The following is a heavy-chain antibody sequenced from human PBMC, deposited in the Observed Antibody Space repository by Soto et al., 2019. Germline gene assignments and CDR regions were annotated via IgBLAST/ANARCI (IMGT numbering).Heavy chain of an antibody. CDR1: GFTFSKAW. J-gene: IGHJ4*02. CDR2: IKGKTDRGTT. V-gene: IGHV3-15*07. D-gene: IGHD6-19*01. Sequence: EVQLVESGGGLVQPGGSLRLSCAASGFTFSKAWMNWVRQAPGKGLEWVGRIKGKTDRGTTDYAAPVKCRFTISRDDSKNTLYLQMISLKPEDTAVYYCTADSVTGTPFDYWGQGTLVTVSS. CDR3: TADSVTGTPFDY.